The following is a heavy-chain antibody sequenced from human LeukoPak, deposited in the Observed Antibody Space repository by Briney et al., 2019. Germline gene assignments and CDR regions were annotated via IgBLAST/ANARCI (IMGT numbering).Heavy chain of an antibody. CDR2: IYYSGST. Sequence: SETLSLTCTVSGGSISSYYWSWIRQPPGKGLEWIGYIYYSGSTNYNPSLKSRVTISVDRSKNQFSLKLSSVTAADTAVYYCARADYGDYYFDYWGQGTLVTVSS. J-gene: IGHJ4*02. D-gene: IGHD4-17*01. CDR3: ARADYGDYYFDY. CDR1: GGSISSYY. V-gene: IGHV4-59*12.